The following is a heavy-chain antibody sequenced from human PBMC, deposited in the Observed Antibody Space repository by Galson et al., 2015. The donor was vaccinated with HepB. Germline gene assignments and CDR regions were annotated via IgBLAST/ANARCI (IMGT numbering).Heavy chain of an antibody. CDR2: ISYDGSNK. CDR3: ARVPDTYYDSSGYSDY. V-gene: IGHV3-30-3*01. Sequence: SLRLSCAASGFTFSSYAMHWVRQAPGKGLEWVAVISYDGSNKYYADSVKGRFTISRDNSKNTLYLQMNSLRAEDTAVYYCARVPDTYYDSSGYSDYWGQGTLVTVSS. D-gene: IGHD3-22*01. J-gene: IGHJ4*02. CDR1: GFTFSSYA.